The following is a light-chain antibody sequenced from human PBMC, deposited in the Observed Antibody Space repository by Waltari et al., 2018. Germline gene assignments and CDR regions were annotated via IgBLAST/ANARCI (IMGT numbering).Light chain of an antibody. CDR3: QQYHDWPLT. Sequence: EIVMTQSPATLSVSPGDRATLSCRASRSVSSNFAWYQQQPGQAPRLLIFDASARATGIPARFSGSGSGTEFTLTISSLQSEDFAVYYCQQYHDWPLTFGGGTKVEIK. V-gene: IGKV3-15*01. CDR1: RSVSSN. CDR2: DAS. J-gene: IGKJ4*01.